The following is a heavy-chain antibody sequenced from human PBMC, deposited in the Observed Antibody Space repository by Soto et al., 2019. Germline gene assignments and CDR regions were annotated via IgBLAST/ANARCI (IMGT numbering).Heavy chain of an antibody. CDR1: GFTFSSYD. CDR2: IGTAGDT. Sequence: GGSLRLSCAASGFTFSSYDFHWVRQATGKGLEWVSGIGTAGDTYYAGSVKGRFTISRENAKNSLYLQMNSLRAGDTALYYCARSPPGGYHYYYGMDVWGQGTTVTVSS. CDR3: ARSPPGGYHYYYGMDV. D-gene: IGHD3-22*01. V-gene: IGHV3-13*01. J-gene: IGHJ6*02.